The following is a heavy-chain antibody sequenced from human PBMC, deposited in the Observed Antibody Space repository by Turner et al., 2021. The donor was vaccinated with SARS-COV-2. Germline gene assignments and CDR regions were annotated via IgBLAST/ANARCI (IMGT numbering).Heavy chain of an antibody. CDR1: GYTFSSYY. CDR2: INPRGGST. J-gene: IGHJ3*02. CDR3: ARVGGAFDI. D-gene: IGHD3-16*01. Sequence: QVQLVQSGAERKKPGASVQVTCKASGYTFSSYYMHWVRQAPGQGLECMGIINPRGGSTAYAQRFQGGVTRTRDSSTSTLYMELGSLRSECTAVYYCARVGGAFDIWGQGTMVIVSS. V-gene: IGHV1-46*01.